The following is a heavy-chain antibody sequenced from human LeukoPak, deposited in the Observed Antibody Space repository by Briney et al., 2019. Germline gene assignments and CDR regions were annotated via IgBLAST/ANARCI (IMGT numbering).Heavy chain of an antibody. D-gene: IGHD5-12*01. CDR1: GYSISSGYY. V-gene: IGHV4-38-2*01. CDR3: ARSLVATIVDWFDP. Sequence: SETLSLTCAVSGYSISSGYYWGWIRQSPGKGLEWIGSIYHSGSTYYNPSLKSRVTISVDTSKNQFSLKLSSVTAADTAVYYCARSLVATIVDWFDPWGQGTLVTVSS. CDR2: IYHSGST. J-gene: IGHJ5*02.